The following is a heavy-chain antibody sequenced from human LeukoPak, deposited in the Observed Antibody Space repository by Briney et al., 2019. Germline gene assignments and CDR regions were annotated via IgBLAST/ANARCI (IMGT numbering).Heavy chain of an antibody. J-gene: IGHJ4*02. CDR2: NPNSCGT. V-gene: IGHV1-2*02. Sequence: NPNSCGTNYAQKFQGRVTMIRDTSISTAYMALSRLRSDDTAVYYCARERRIAVAGKRNYFDYWGQGTLVTVSS. D-gene: IGHD6-19*01. CDR3: ARERRIAVAGKRNYFDY.